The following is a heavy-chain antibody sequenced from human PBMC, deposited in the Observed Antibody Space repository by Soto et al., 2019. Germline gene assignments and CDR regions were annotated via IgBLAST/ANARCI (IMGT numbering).Heavy chain of an antibody. Sequence: PSETLSLTCTVSGGSFRSDAYYWSWIRQPPGKGLEWIGCVYYSGRTYYNPSLESRITISMDTFKDQFSLKLSSVNAADTAVYYCARDRANSPDYFDYWGQGXLVTVYS. J-gene: IGHJ4*02. CDR2: VYYSGRT. CDR1: GGSFRSDAYY. V-gene: IGHV4-30-4*01. D-gene: IGHD1-1*01. CDR3: ARDRANSPDYFDY.